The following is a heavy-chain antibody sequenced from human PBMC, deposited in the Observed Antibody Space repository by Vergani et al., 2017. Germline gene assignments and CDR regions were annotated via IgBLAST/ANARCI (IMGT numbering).Heavy chain of an antibody. CDR3: ARGGAARPPYKNWFDP. V-gene: IGHV4-30-4*01. J-gene: IGHJ5*02. CDR1: GGSISSGDYY. CDR2: IYYSGST. D-gene: IGHD6-6*01. Sequence: QLQLQESGPGLVKPSETLSLTCTVSGGSISSGDYYWSWIRQPPGKGLEWIGYIYYSGSTYYNPSLKSRVTISVDTSKNQFSLKLSSVTAADTAVYYCARGGAARPPYKNWFDPWGQGTLVTVSS.